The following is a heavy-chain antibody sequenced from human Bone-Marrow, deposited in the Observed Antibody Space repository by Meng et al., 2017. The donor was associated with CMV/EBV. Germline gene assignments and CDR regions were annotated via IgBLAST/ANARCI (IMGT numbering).Heavy chain of an antibody. Sequence: ASVKVSCKASGYTFTGYYMHWVRQAPGQGLEWMGWINPNSGGTNYAQKFQGRVTMARDTSISTAYMELSRLRSDDTAVYYCARDPPYYDSSGYYYLPYYYYYYGMDVWGQGTTVTVSS. CDR3: ARDPPYYDSSGYYYLPYYYYYYGMDV. V-gene: IGHV1-2*02. D-gene: IGHD3-22*01. J-gene: IGHJ6*02. CDR1: GYTFTGYY. CDR2: INPNSGGT.